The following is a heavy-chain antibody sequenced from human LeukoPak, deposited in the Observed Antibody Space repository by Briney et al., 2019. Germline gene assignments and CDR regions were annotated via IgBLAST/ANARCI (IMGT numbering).Heavy chain of an antibody. Sequence: GGSLRLSCAASGFTLRDYAMTWVRQAPGKGLEWVSVIYSSGDTYYADSVKGRFTISRDDSQNTLYLQMNSLRAEDTAVYYCARAYYDILTTDSWGQGTLVSVSS. J-gene: IGHJ4*02. CDR1: GFTLRDYA. CDR2: IYSSGDT. V-gene: IGHV3-66*01. D-gene: IGHD3-9*01. CDR3: ARAYYDILTTDS.